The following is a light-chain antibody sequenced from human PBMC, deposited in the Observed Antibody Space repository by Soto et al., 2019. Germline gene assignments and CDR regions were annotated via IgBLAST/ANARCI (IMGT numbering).Light chain of an antibody. CDR2: EVS. Sequence: QSVLTQPASVSGSPGQSITISCTGTSSDVGGYNYVSWYQQHPGKAPKLMIYEVSNRPSGVSNRFSGSKSGNTASLTISGLQAEDEADYYCSSYTNSSRYVFGTGTKVTVL. CDR1: SSDVGGYNY. V-gene: IGLV2-14*01. J-gene: IGLJ1*01. CDR3: SSYTNSSRYV.